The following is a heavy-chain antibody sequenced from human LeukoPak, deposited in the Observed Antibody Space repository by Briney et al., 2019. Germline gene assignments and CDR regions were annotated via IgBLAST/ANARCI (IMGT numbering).Heavy chain of an antibody. CDR1: GGSISSSSYY. CDR3: ARQTPLGLLWFGELQRTNWFDP. Sequence: PSETLSLTCTVSGGSISSSSYYWGWIRQPPGKGLEWIGSIYDSGSTYYNPSLKSRVTISVDTSKNQFSLKLSSVTAADTAVYYCARQTPLGLLWFGELQRTNWFDPWGQGTLVTVSS. J-gene: IGHJ5*02. D-gene: IGHD3-10*01. CDR2: IYDSGST. V-gene: IGHV4-39*01.